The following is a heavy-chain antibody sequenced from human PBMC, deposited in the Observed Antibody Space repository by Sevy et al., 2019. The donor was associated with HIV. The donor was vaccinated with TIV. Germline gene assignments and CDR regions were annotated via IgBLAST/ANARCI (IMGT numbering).Heavy chain of an antibody. Sequence: GGCLRLSCAASGFPFNDHAMHWVRQVPGKGLEWVSGISWNSRNIGYADSVKARFTISRDNARHFVYLEMNSLRPEDTAFYYCAKDIHRGSAGVNCYSYYYYFYGLDVWGQGTTVTVSS. CDR2: ISWNSRNI. V-gene: IGHV3-9*01. D-gene: IGHD2-21*02. J-gene: IGHJ6*02. CDR1: GFPFNDHA. CDR3: AKDIHRGSAGVNCYSYYYYFYGLDV.